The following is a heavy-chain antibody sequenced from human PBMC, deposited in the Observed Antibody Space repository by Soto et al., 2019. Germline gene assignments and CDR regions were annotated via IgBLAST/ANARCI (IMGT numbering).Heavy chain of an antibody. CDR1: GYTFTNYG. Sequence: QVQLVESGAEVKKPGASVKVSCKASGYTFTNYGISWVRQAPGQGLEWMGWISAYNGNTNYAQKLQGRVTMTTDTSTSTAYMELRSLRSDDTAVYYCARIAARPRSAYYFDYWGQGTLVTVSS. CDR3: ARIAARPRSAYYFDY. J-gene: IGHJ4*02. V-gene: IGHV1-18*01. CDR2: ISAYNGNT. D-gene: IGHD6-6*01.